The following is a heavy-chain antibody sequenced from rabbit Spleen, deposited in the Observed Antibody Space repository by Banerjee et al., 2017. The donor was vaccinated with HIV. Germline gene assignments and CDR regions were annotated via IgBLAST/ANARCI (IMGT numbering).Heavy chain of an antibody. V-gene: IGHV1S7*01. Sequence: QSLEESRGGLVTPGGSLKLSCKASGFTISNTYWMNWVRQAPGKGLEWIGYIDPIFGTTSYASWVNGRFTISSDNAQNTVDLQMNSLTAADTATYFCARGSATMTMVITGYYLKLWGPGTLVTVS. CDR1: GFTISNTY. CDR3: ARGSATMTMVITGYYLKL. D-gene: IGHD2-1*01. CDR2: IDPIFGTT. J-gene: IGHJ4*01.